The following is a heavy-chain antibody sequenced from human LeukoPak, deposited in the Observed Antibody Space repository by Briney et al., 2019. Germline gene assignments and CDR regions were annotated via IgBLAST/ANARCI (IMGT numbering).Heavy chain of an antibody. CDR3: ARGHTYYYGSGSLYYFDY. CDR1: GGSFSGYY. J-gene: IGHJ4*02. D-gene: IGHD3-10*01. Sequence: SETLSLTCAVYGGSFSGYYWSWIRQPPGKGLEWVGEINHSGSTNYNPSLKSRVTISVDTSKNQFSLKLSSVTAADTAVYYCARGHTYYYGSGSLYYFDYWGQGTLVTVSS. CDR2: INHSGST. V-gene: IGHV4-34*01.